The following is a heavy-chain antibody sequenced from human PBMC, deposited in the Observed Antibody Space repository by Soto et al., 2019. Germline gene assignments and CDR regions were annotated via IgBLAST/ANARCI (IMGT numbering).Heavy chain of an antibody. D-gene: IGHD2-2*01. CDR1: GGTFSSYA. CDR2: IIAIFGTA. Sequence: ASVKVSCKASGGTFSSYAISWVRQAPGQGLEWMGGIIAIFGTANYAQKFQGRVTITADESTSTAYMELSSLRSEDTAVYYCARGRCSSTSCYVAQWLDPWGQGTLVTVSS. J-gene: IGHJ5*02. CDR3: ARGRCSSTSCYVAQWLDP. V-gene: IGHV1-69*13.